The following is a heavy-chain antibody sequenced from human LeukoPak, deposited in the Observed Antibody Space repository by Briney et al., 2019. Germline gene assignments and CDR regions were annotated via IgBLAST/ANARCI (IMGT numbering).Heavy chain of an antibody. CDR3: AKFRRRYHDSSGYLTLLDY. D-gene: IGHD3-22*01. Sequence: GGSLRLSCAASGFTFSSYAMSWVRQAPGKGLEWVSAISGSGGSTYYADSVKGRFTISRDNSKNTLYLQMNSLRAEDTAVYYCAKFRRRYHDSSGYLTLLDYWGQGTLVTVSS. CDR2: ISGSGGST. CDR1: GFTFSSYA. V-gene: IGHV3-23*01. J-gene: IGHJ4*02.